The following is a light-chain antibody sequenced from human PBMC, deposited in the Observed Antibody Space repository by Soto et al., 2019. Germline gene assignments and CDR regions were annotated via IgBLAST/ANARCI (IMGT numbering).Light chain of an antibody. Sequence: DIQMTQSPSTLSASVGDRVTITCRASQSISTWLAWYQQKPGRAPKILIYRASTLESGVPSRFSGSGSGTEFTLTISSLQPDDFATYYCQQYSVYRTFGQGTRWIS. CDR3: QQYSVYRT. J-gene: IGKJ1*01. CDR1: QSISTW. V-gene: IGKV1-5*03. CDR2: RAS.